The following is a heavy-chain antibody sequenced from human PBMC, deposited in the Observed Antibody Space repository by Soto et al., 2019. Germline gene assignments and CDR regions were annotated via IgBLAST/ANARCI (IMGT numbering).Heavy chain of an antibody. CDR2: IIPIFGTA. Sequence: QVQLVQSGAEVKKPGSSVKVSCKASGGTFSSYAISWVRQAPGQGLEWMGGIIPIFGTANYAQKFQGRVTITADKSTSIADMELSSLRSEDTAVYYCAGMQQRVRRGWFDRWGQGTLVTVSS. V-gene: IGHV1-69*06. CDR1: GGTFSSYA. D-gene: IGHD6-13*01. J-gene: IGHJ5*02. CDR3: AGMQQRVRRGWFDR.